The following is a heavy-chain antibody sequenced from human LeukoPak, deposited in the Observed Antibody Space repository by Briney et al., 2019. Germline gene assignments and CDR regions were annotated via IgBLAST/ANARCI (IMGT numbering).Heavy chain of an antibody. D-gene: IGHD4-17*01. Sequence: ASVKVSFKASGYTVIGYYMHWGRQAPGQGLEWMGWSSPNRGDTNYAQKFQGRVTMTRDTSISTAYMELSSLTSADTDVYYCARWNGDFDDYWGQGTLVTVSS. J-gene: IGHJ4*02. CDR1: GYTVIGYY. V-gene: IGHV1-2*02. CDR3: ARWNGDFDDY. CDR2: SSPNRGDT.